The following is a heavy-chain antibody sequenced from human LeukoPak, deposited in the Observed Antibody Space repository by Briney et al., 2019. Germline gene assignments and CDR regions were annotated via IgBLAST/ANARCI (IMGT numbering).Heavy chain of an antibody. CDR3: ARGNGRKPRYCSSTSCWVDRWFDP. J-gene: IGHJ5*02. CDR1: GGSFSGYY. V-gene: IGHV4-34*01. D-gene: IGHD2-2*01. CDR2: INHSGST. Sequence: SSETLSLTCAVYGGSFSGYYWSWIRQPPGKGLEWIGEINHSGSTNYNPSLKSRVTISVDTSKNQFSLKLSSVTAADTAVYYCARGNGRKPRYCSSTSCWVDRWFDPWGQGTLVTVSS.